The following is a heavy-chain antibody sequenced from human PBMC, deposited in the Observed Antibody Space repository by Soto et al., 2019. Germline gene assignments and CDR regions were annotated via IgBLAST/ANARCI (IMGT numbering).Heavy chain of an antibody. J-gene: IGHJ4*02. CDR2: IYCDADK. CDR3: AHSRLEWGVLIALAGGFDY. CDR1: GFSLSTSGVG. Sequence: QITLKESGPTLVKPTQTLTLTCTFSGFSLSTSGVGVGWIRHPPGKALDWLALIYCDADKRYSPSLKSRLTITKDTSQHQVVLTMPNIDPVDTATDYCAHSRLEWGVLIALAGGFDYWGQGTLVTVSS. D-gene: IGHD6-19*01. V-gene: IGHV2-5*02.